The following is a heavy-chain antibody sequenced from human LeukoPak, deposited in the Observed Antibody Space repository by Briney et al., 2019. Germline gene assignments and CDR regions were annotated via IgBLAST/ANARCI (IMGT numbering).Heavy chain of an antibody. D-gene: IGHD3-3*01. V-gene: IGHV1-8*01. Sequence: ASVTVSCKASGYTFTSYDINWVRQATGQGLEWMGWMNPNSGNTGYAQKFQGRVTMTRNTSISTAYMELSSLRSEDTAVYYCATGDDFRRGYLNLWGQGTLVTVSS. J-gene: IGHJ4*02. CDR1: GYTFTSYD. CDR2: MNPNSGNT. CDR3: ATGDDFRRGYLNL.